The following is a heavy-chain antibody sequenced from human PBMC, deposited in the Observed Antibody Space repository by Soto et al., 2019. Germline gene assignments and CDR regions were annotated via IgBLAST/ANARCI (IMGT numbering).Heavy chain of an antibody. CDR3: AREELDY. CDR2: ISRSSIYI. D-gene: IGHD1-1*01. V-gene: IGHV3-21*01. CDR1: GFTFSSFT. J-gene: IGHJ4*02. Sequence: GGSLRLSSAASGFTFSSFTMHWVRQAPGKGLEWVASISRSSIYIYYSDSLKGRVTISRDNAKNSLYLQMDSPRVEDTAIYYCAREELDYWGQGTLVTVSS.